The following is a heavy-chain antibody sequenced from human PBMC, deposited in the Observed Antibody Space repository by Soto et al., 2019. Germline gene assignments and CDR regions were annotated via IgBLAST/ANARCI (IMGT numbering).Heavy chain of an antibody. D-gene: IGHD3-10*01. V-gene: IGHV3-53*01. J-gene: IGHJ4*02. CDR2: IYSTGTT. Sequence: EVQLVESGGGLIQPGGSLKLSCAASGFTVGNNYMSWVRQAPGKGLEWVSLIYSTGTTKYADSVKGRFTVSRDNAKNTLYRQMNSLRAEDTAVYYCAKDGRGSGSHYNSFGYWGQGTLVTGSS. CDR3: AKDGRGSGSHYNSFGY. CDR1: GFTVGNNY.